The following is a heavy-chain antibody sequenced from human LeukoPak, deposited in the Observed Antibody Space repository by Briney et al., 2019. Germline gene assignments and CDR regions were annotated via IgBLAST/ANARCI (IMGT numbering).Heavy chain of an antibody. Sequence: ASVKVSCKASGYTFTSYGISWVRQAPGQGLEWMGWISAYNGNTNYAQKLQGRVTMTTDTSTSTAYMELRSLRSDDTAVYYCARDAGRDYDILTGYYQKHYFDYWGQGTLVTVSS. J-gene: IGHJ4*02. CDR1: GYTFTSYG. V-gene: IGHV1-18*01. CDR2: ISAYNGNT. CDR3: ARDAGRDYDILTGYYQKHYFDY. D-gene: IGHD3-9*01.